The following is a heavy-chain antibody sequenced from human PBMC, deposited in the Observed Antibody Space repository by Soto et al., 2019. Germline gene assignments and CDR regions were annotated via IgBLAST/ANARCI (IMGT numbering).Heavy chain of an antibody. V-gene: IGHV3-64D*06. D-gene: IGHD2-15*01. CDR2: VSTSGRSS. J-gene: IGHJ4*02. Sequence: GGSLRLSCSASGFIFSESTIYWVRQGPGKGLEAISAVSTSGRSSYYADSVKDRFTISRDNSKNTLFLQMGSLRPEDTAIYYCVKQAHGLDGVAFDYWGQGTQVTVSS. CDR1: GFIFSEST. CDR3: VKQAHGLDGVAFDY.